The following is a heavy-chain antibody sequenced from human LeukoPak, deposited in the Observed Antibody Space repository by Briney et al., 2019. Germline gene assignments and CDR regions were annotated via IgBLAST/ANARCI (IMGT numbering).Heavy chain of an antibody. J-gene: IGHJ4*02. V-gene: IGHV3-48*03. CDR1: GFTFSSYE. D-gene: IGHD3-10*01. Sequence: GGSLRLSCAASGFTFSSYEMNWVRQAPGKGLEWVSYISSSGSTIYYADSVKGRFTISRDNAKISLYLQMNSLRAEDTAVYYCARERRDYYGSGSPYYFDYWGQGTLVTVSS. CDR3: ARERRDYYGSGSPYYFDY. CDR2: ISSSGSTI.